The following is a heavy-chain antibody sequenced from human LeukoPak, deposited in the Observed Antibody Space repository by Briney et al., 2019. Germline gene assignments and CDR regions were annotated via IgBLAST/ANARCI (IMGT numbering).Heavy chain of an antibody. V-gene: IGHV1-2*02. J-gene: IGHJ4*02. CDR3: AREKLLWFPSGIGY. CDR1: GGTFSTYA. D-gene: IGHD3-10*01. Sequence: GASVKVSCKASGGTFSTYAISWVRQAPGQGLEWMGWINPNSGGTNYAQKFQGRVTMTRDTSISTAYMELSRLGSDDTAVYYCAREKLLWFPSGIGYWGQGTLVTVSS. CDR2: INPNSGGT.